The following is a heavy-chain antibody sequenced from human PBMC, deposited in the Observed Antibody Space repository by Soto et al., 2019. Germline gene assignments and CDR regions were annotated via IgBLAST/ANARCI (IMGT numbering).Heavy chain of an antibody. Sequence: GGSLRLSCAASGFTFDSYAMSWVRQAPGKGLEWVSAISGSGGSTYYADSVKGRFTISRDNSKSTLYLQMTTLRPEDTAVYYCAKYPELYCGDGGGYTREIYFQYWGQGTLVTVSS. CDR2: ISGSGGST. CDR1: GFTFDSYA. CDR3: AKYPELYCGDGGGYTREIYFQY. V-gene: IGHV3-23*01. J-gene: IGHJ1*01. D-gene: IGHD2-15*01.